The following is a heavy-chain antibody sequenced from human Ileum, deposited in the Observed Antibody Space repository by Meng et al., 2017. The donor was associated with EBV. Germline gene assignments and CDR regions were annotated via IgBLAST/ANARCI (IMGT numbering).Heavy chain of an antibody. D-gene: IGHD1-26*01. CDR3: ARAGNGGSYYFTY. J-gene: IGHJ4*02. V-gene: IGHV1-18*01. CDR2: ISAYNGNT. Sequence: QVQLEQSASEVKNPGASVKVSCKTSGYTFTDHAMNWVRQAPGQGLEWMGWISAYNGNTNYAQNLQGRVTMTTDTSTGTAYMEVRSLRSDDTAVYYCARAGNGGSYYFTYWGQGTLVTVSS. CDR1: GYTFTDHA.